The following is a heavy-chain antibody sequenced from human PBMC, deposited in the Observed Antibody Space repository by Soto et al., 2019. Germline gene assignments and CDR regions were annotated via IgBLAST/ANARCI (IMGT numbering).Heavy chain of an antibody. CDR2: FDPEDGET. V-gene: IGHV1-24*01. CDR3: AKEDLRYASSHYFFDY. D-gene: IGHD2-8*01. CDR1: GYTLTELS. J-gene: IGHJ4*02. Sequence: ASVKVSCKVSGYTLTELSMHWVRQAPGKGLEWMGGFDPEDGETIYAQKFQGRVTMTEDTSTDTAYMELSSLRSEDTAVYYCAKEDLRYASSHYFFDYWGQGALVTVSS.